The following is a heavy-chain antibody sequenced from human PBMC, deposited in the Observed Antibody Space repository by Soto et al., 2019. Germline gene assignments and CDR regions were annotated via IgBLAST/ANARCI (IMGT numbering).Heavy chain of an antibody. V-gene: IGHV1-69*13. CDR1: GGTFSSYA. Sequence: SVKVSCKASGGTFSSYAISWVRQAPGQGLEWMGGIIPIFGTANYAQKFQGRVTITADESASTAYMELSSLRSEDTAVYYCARGRDPYSSGWPYNWFDPWGQGPLVTVSS. CDR2: IIPIFGTA. D-gene: IGHD6-19*01. J-gene: IGHJ5*02. CDR3: ARGRDPYSSGWPYNWFDP.